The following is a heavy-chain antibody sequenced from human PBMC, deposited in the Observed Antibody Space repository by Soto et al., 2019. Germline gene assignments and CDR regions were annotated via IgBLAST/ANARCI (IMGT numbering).Heavy chain of an antibody. CDR3: ARACSTSCQGPYYYYGMDV. V-gene: IGHV1-69*02. J-gene: IGHJ6*02. CDR2: IIPILGIA. Sequence: ASVKVSCKASGGTFSSYTISWVRQAPGQGLDWMGRIIPILGIANYAQKFQGRVTITADKSTSTAYMELSSLRSEDTAVYYCARACSTSCQGPYYYYGMDVWGQGTTVTVSS. CDR1: GGTFSSYT. D-gene: IGHD2-2*01.